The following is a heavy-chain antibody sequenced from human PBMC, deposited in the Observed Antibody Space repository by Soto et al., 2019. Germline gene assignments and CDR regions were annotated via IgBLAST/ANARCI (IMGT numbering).Heavy chain of an antibody. CDR1: GFTFSSYA. CDR3: ARDDTVMGSGCIYNYIDV. V-gene: IGHV3-7*01. D-gene: IGHD5-12*01. Sequence: PGGSLRLCCAASGFTFSSYAMSWVRQAPGKGLEWVANIKQDGSEKKYVDSVKGRFSISRDNAKNSLYLQMNSLRAEDTAVYYCARDDTVMGSGCIYNYIDVWGKGTTVTVSS. CDR2: IKQDGSEK. J-gene: IGHJ6*03.